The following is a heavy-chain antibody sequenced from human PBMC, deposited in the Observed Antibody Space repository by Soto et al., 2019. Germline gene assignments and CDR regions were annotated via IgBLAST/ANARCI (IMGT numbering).Heavy chain of an antibody. CDR1: GYTFSSNS. CDR3: ARDVSALYYHNPNYAGLLDL. CDR2: ITPFNGDT. D-gene: IGHD3-3*02. V-gene: IGHV1-18*04. J-gene: IGHJ5*02. Sequence: ASVKVSCKASGYTFSSNSIHWVRQAPGQGLEWMGWITPFNGDTSYAQKFQGRVTMTTDTSTSTVFMELRSLRADDTAFYYCARDVSALYYHNPNYAGLLDLWGQGTLVTVSS.